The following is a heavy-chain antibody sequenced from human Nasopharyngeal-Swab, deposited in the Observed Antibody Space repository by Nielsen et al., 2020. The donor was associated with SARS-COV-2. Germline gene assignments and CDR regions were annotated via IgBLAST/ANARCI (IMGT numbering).Heavy chain of an antibody. D-gene: IGHD5-12*01. V-gene: IGHV3-23*01. Sequence: GESLKISCAASGFTFSNFAMSWVRQAPGKGLEWVSVISGDSDSTYYTDSVRGHFTISRDNSKNTLNLQMNNLRAEDTAIYYCAKDRDSGDDPEEYYHYYGMDVWGQGAPVTVSS. CDR3: AKDRDSGDDPEEYYHYYGMDV. J-gene: IGHJ6*02. CDR2: ISGDSDST. CDR1: GFTFSNFA.